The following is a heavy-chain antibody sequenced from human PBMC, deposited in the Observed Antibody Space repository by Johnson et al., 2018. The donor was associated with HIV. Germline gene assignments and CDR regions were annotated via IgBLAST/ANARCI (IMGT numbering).Heavy chain of an antibody. CDR3: ARESKPFWYYYGSGSASDAFDI. Sequence: VQLVESGGGVVQPGRSLRLSCAASGFTFDDYGMSWVRQAPGKGLEWVSGINCNGETQGYADSVQGRFTISRESAKNFLYLQMNSLRAEDTALYYCARESKPFWYYYGSGSASDAFDIWGRGTMVTVSS. CDR1: GFTFDDYG. J-gene: IGHJ3*02. V-gene: IGHV3-20*04. D-gene: IGHD3-10*01. CDR2: INCNGETQ.